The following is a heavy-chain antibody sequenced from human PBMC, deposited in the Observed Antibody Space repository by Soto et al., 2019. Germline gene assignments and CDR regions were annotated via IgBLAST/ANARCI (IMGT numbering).Heavy chain of an antibody. CDR2: IHPNSGDT. J-gene: IGHJ5*02. CDR3: XXXXXTQSXKWFDP. CDR1: GYTFTGXX. Sequence: QAQLVQSGAEVKEPGASMKVSCKASGYTFTGXXXXXXXXXPGQGPEYMGWIHPNSGDTKYVEKFQGRIIMTGDTSIXXAYLXXXXLXSXXXXXXXXXXXXXTQSXKWFDPWGQGTLVTVSS. V-gene: IGHV1-2*02.